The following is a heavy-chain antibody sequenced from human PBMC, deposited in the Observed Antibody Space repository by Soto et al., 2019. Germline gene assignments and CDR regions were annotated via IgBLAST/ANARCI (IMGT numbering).Heavy chain of an antibody. CDR1: GFTVSSNY. Sequence: GGSLRLSCAASGFTVSSNYMSWVRQAPGKGLEWVSVIYSGGSTYYADSLKGRFTISRDNSKNTLYLQMNSLRAEDTAVYYCARDRIAAAGTPKTYYYYGMDVWGQGTTVTVSS. J-gene: IGHJ6*02. CDR2: IYSGGST. D-gene: IGHD6-13*01. CDR3: ARDRIAAAGTPKTYYYYGMDV. V-gene: IGHV3-66*01.